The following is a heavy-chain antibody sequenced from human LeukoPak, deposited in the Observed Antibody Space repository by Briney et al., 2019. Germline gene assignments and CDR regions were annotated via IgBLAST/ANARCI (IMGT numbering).Heavy chain of an antibody. CDR2: ISWNSGSI. J-gene: IGHJ4*02. V-gene: IGHV3-20*04. Sequence: GGSLRLSCAASGFTFDDYGMSWVRQAPGKGLEWVSGISWNSGSIGYADSVKGRFTISRDNAKNSLYLQMNSLRAEDTAVYYCATGGWYIPWWGQGTLVTVSS. CDR1: GFTFDDYG. D-gene: IGHD6-19*01. CDR3: ATGGWYIPW.